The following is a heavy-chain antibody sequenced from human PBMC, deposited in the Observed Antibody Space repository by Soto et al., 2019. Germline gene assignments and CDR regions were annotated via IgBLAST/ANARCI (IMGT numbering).Heavy chain of an antibody. Sequence: QVQLVESGGGVVQPGRSLRLSCAASGFTFSSYAMHWVRQAPGKGLEWVAVISYDGSNKYYADSVKGRFTISRDNSKNTLYLQTNSLRAEDTAVYYCARGPSDFWSGYYTVFDYWGQGTLVTVSS. CDR1: GFTFSSYA. CDR3: ARGPSDFWSGYYTVFDY. CDR2: ISYDGSNK. J-gene: IGHJ4*02. V-gene: IGHV3-30-3*01. D-gene: IGHD3-3*01.